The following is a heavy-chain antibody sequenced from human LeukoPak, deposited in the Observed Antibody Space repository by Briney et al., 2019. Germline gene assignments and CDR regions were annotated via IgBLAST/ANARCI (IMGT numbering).Heavy chain of an antibody. V-gene: IGHV3-7*01. CDR1: GFTFRNDW. CDR3: ARATGRWPTLDF. CDR2: IKQDGSET. D-gene: IGHD1-26*01. Sequence: PGGSLRLSCAASGFTFRNDWMSWVRQTPGKGLEWVANIKQDGSETYYVDSVKGRFTISRDNAQNSLFLQMNSLRADDTAMYYCARATGRWPTLDFWGQGTLVTVSS. J-gene: IGHJ4*02.